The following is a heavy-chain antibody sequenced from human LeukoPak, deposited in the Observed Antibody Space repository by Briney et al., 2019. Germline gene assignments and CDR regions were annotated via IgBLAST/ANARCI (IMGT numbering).Heavy chain of an antibody. Sequence: GGSLRLSCAASGFTFSSYGMHWVRQAPGKGLEWVAFIRYDGSNKYYADSVKGRFTISRDNSKNTLYLQMNSLRAEDTAVYYCAKTRSFYDFWSGDYWGQGTLVTVSS. J-gene: IGHJ4*02. V-gene: IGHV3-30*02. D-gene: IGHD3-3*01. CDR2: IRYDGSNK. CDR1: GFTFSSYG. CDR3: AKTRSFYDFWSGDY.